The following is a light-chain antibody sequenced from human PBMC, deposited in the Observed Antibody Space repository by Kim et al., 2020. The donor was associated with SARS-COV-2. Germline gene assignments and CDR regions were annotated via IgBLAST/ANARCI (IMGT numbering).Light chain of an antibody. V-gene: IGLV2-14*04. CDR1: SSDIGGLNY. Sequence: GQSFTIPCTGSSSDIGGLNYVSWYQQHPGKAPRLMIYDVSKWPSGVSNRFSGSKSGNTASLTISGLQAEDEADYYCSSYTSSSTVLFGGGTQLTVL. J-gene: IGLJ7*01. CDR2: DVS. CDR3: SSYTSSSTVL.